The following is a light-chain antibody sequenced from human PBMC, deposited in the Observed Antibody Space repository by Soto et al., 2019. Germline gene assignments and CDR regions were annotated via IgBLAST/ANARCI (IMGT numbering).Light chain of an antibody. J-gene: IGKJ5*01. Sequence: EIVLTQSPATLSLSPGESATLSCRATRSVSSYLAWYQQKPGQAPRLLIYGASNRATGIPARFSGSGSGTDFTLTISSLEPEDFAVYYCQQRSNWPITFGQGTRLEIK. CDR2: GAS. CDR3: QQRSNWPIT. V-gene: IGKV3-11*01. CDR1: RSVSSY.